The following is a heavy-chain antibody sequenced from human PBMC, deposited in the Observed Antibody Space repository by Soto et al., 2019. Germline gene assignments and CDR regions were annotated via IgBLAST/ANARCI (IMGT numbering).Heavy chain of an antibody. V-gene: IGHV4-34*01. D-gene: IGHD2-21*01. CDR3: ARGYPRSILSTSLTTSYWFDS. J-gene: IGHJ5*01. Sequence: QVQLQQWGTGLLKPSETLSLHCAVYGESLRGYYWSWIRQTPAMGLEWIGETNDRGTTNHDSSLKRRGNISIDTSKNQVSLRLNYVTAADTAVYYCARGYPRSILSTSLTTSYWFDSWGQGTLVTVSS. CDR2: TNDRGTT. CDR1: GESLRGYY.